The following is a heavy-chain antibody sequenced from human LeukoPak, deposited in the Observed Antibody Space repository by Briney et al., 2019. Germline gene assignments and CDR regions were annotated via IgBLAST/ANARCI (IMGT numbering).Heavy chain of an antibody. Sequence: SETLSLTCTVSGGSISSYYWSWIRQPPGKGLEWIGYIYYSGSTNYNPSLNSRVTISVDRSKNQFSLKLSSVTAADTAVYYCARVTRYSSGWYPFDYWGQGTLVTVSS. V-gene: IGHV4-59*01. CDR3: ARVTRYSSGWYPFDY. D-gene: IGHD6-19*01. J-gene: IGHJ4*02. CDR1: GGSISSYY. CDR2: IYYSGST.